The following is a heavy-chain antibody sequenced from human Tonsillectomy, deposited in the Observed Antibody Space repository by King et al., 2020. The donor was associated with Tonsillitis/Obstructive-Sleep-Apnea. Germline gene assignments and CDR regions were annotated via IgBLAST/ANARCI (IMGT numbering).Heavy chain of an antibody. CDR1: GFTFSSYA. CDR2: ISYDGGNE. J-gene: IGHJ6*03. CDR3: ARDMGWPRVNWSGGTCYREYYYYMDV. V-gene: IGHV3-30*04. D-gene: IGHD2-15*01. Sequence: QLVQSGGGVVQPGRSLRLSCAASGFTFSSYAMHWVRQAPGKGLEWVAVISYDGGNEYYADSVRGRFTISRDNSKNTVYLHVSSLRAEDTAVYYCARDMGWPRVNWSGGTCYREYYYYMDVWGKGTTVTVSS.